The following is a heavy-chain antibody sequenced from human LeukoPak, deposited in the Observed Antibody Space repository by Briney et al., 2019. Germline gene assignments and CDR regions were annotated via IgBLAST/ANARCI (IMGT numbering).Heavy chain of an antibody. CDR2: IYSSGNT. CDR1: GGSISTYY. D-gene: IGHD6-19*01. Sequence: SETLSLTCTVSGGSISTYYWSWVRQPPGKGLEWIGYIYSSGNTNYNPSLKTRVTMSVDTSKNQFSLKLSSVTAADTAVYYCARHPSAVAGKTFDCWGQGTLVTVSS. CDR3: ARHPSAVAGKTFDC. V-gene: IGHV4-59*08. J-gene: IGHJ4*02.